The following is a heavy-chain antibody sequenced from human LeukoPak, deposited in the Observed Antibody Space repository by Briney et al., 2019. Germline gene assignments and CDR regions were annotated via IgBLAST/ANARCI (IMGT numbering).Heavy chain of an antibody. V-gene: IGHV3-74*01. CDR1: GFTLSSNW. CDR2: FYSDGSRT. J-gene: IGHJ3*02. CDR3: ARSGRGGAFDI. D-gene: IGHD1-26*01. Sequence: GGSLRLSCAGSGFTLSSNWMHWVRQAPGKGLVWVSRFYSDGSRTNYADSVKGRFTISGDNAKNTQYLQMNSLRAEDTAVYYCARSGRGGAFDIWGQGTMVTVSS.